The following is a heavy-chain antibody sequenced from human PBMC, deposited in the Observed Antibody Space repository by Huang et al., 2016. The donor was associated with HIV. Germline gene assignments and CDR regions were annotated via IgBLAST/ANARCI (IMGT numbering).Heavy chain of an antibody. D-gene: IGHD5-12*01. CDR3: ARNLKEWLPGGAFDI. J-gene: IGHJ3*02. V-gene: IGHV1-2*02. CDR2: INPDSGGT. Sequence: QVQLVQSGAEVKKPGASVKVSCKASGYTFVGHYIQWIRQAPGQGFEWMGGINPDSGGTTFGQNFEGRVTMTIDTSISTAYMVLNSLESDDTAIYYCARNLKEWLPGGAFDIWGQGTVVSVSS. CDR1: GYTFVGHY.